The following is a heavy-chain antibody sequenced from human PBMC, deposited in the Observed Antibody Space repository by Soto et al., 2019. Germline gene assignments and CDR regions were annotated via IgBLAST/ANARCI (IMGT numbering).Heavy chain of an antibody. CDR3: ATAHRWNYVLYFDY. CDR2: FDPEDGET. V-gene: IGHV1-24*01. J-gene: IGHJ4*02. Sequence: ASVKVSCKVSGYTLTELSMHWVRQAPGKGLEWMGGFDPEDGETIYAQKFQGRVTMTEDTSTDTAYMELSSLRSEDTAVYYCATAHRWNYVLYFDYWGQGAMVAVYS. D-gene: IGHD1-7*01. CDR1: GYTLTELS.